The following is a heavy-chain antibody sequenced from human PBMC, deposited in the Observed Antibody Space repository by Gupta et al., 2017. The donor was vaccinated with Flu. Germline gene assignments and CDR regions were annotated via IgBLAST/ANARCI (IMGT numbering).Heavy chain of an antibody. D-gene: IGHD3-3*01. CDR2: IYWDDDK. Sequence: QITLKESGPTLVKPTQTLTLTCTFSGFSLSTSGVGVGWLRQPPGKALEWLALIYWDDDKRYSPSLKSRLTITKDTSKNQVVLTMTNMDPVDTATYSCAHNSGFLEWFGNNWFDPWGQGTLVTVSS. V-gene: IGHV2-5*02. J-gene: IGHJ5*02. CDR1: GFSLSTSGVG. CDR3: AHNSGFLEWFGNNWFDP.